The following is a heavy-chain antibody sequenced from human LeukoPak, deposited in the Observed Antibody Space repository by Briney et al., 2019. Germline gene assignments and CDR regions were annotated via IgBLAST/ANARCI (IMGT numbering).Heavy chain of an antibody. J-gene: IGHJ5*02. CDR1: RFSFSDHY. V-gene: IGHV3-72*01. Sequence: GGSLRLSCAASRFSFSDHYMDWVSQAPGKGLEWVGRIRNKASSYTTEYAASVKARFTISRDDSKNSLYLQMNSLKTEDTAVYYCARVEGDKGGNNWFDPWGQGTLVTVSS. D-gene: IGHD3-16*01. CDR2: IRNKASSYTT. CDR3: ARVEGDKGGNNWFDP.